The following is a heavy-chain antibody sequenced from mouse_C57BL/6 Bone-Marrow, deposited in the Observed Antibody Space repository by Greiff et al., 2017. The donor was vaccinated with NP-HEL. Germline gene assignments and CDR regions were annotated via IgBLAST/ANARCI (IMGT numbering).Heavy chain of an antibody. D-gene: IGHD1-1*01. CDR2: IDPNSGGT. CDR3: ARYYYGSGYFDY. J-gene: IGHJ2*01. CDR1: GYPFTNYW. V-gene: IGHV1-72*01. Sequence: QVQLQQPGAELVKPGASVKLSCTASGYPFTNYWMHWVQQRPGRGLEWIGRIDPNSGGTKYNEKFKSKATLTVDKPSRTAYMQLSSLTSEDSAVYYCARYYYGSGYFDYWGQGTTLTVSS.